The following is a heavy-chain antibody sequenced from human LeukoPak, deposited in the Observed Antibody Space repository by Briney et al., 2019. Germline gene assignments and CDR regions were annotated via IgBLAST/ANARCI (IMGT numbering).Heavy chain of an antibody. J-gene: IGHJ4*02. CDR1: GFTFSSYA. D-gene: IGHD3-22*01. V-gene: IGHV3-30-3*01. Sequence: GGSLRLSCAASGFTFSSYAMHWVRQAPGKGLEWVAVISYDGSNKYYADSVKGRFTISRDNSKNTLYLQMNSLRAEDTAVYYCARGNGRLGYYDSSGYIDYWGQGTLVTVSS. CDR2: ISYDGSNK. CDR3: ARGNGRLGYYDSSGYIDY.